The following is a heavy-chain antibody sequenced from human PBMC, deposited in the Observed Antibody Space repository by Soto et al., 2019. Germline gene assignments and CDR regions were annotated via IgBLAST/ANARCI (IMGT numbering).Heavy chain of an antibody. Sequence: QVQLVQSGAEVKKPGSSVKVSCKASGGTFSSYAISWVRQAPGQGLEWMGGIIPIFGTANYAQKFQGRVTITADESTSTAYMERSSLRSEDTAVYYCATPKGYCSCGSCYLSLDYWGQGTLVTVSS. CDR2: IIPIFGTA. CDR3: ATPKGYCSCGSCYLSLDY. D-gene: IGHD2-15*01. CDR1: GGTFSSYA. V-gene: IGHV1-69*12. J-gene: IGHJ4*02.